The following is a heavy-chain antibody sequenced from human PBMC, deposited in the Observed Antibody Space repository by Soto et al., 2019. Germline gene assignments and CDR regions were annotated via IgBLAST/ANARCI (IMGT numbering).Heavy chain of an antibody. Sequence: PSETLSLTCTVSGGSISRGGYYWSWIRQHPGKGLEWIGYIYYSGSTYYNPSLKSRVTISVDTSKNQFSLKLSSVTAADTAVYYCARAGRSSGYYRHIAPFDPWGQGTLVTVSS. CDR3: ARAGRSSGYYRHIAPFDP. J-gene: IGHJ5*02. CDR2: IYYSGST. CDR1: GGSISRGGYY. V-gene: IGHV4-31*03. D-gene: IGHD3-22*01.